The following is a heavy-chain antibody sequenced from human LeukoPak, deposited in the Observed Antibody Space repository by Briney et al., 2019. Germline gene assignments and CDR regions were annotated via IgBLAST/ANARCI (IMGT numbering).Heavy chain of an antibody. CDR1: GFTFTSYG. J-gene: IGHJ5*02. D-gene: IGHD6-6*01. Sequence: PGGSLRLSCVASGFTFTSYGMSWVRQAPGKRLEWVSGISGSGDATYYADSVKGRFTISRDNSKNTLYLQMNSLRAEETAVYYCAKLRGPSSSSENNWFDPWGQGTLVTVSS. CDR3: AKLRGPSSSSENNWFDP. CDR2: ISGSGDAT. V-gene: IGHV3-23*01.